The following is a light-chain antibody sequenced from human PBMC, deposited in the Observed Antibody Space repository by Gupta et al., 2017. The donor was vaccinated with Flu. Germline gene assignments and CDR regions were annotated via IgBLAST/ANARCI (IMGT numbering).Light chain of an antibody. J-gene: IGKJ5*01. CDR3: QQRGVWPPIT. CDR2: DAS. CDR1: QSVIDN. Sequence: EVVLTQSPATLSLSPGQRVTLSCRASQSVIDNIAWYQQKPGQSPTLLIYDASTRATGIPARISGSGSGTDFTLTINALEPEDFAVYYCQQRGVWPPITFGQGTRLDIK. V-gene: IGKV3-11*01.